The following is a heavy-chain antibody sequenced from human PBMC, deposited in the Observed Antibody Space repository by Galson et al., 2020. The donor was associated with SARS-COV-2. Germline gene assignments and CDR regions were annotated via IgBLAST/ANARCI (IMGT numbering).Heavy chain of an antibody. Sequence: SETLSLTCTVSGGSISSYYWSWIRQPQGKGLEWIGYIYYSGSTNYNPSLKSRVTISVDTSKNQFSLKLSSVTAADTAVYYCAREVYSSSWYNDAFDIWGQGTMVTVSS. CDR2: IYYSGST. CDR3: AREVYSSSWYNDAFDI. D-gene: IGHD6-13*01. V-gene: IGHV4-59*13. J-gene: IGHJ3*02. CDR1: GGSISSYY.